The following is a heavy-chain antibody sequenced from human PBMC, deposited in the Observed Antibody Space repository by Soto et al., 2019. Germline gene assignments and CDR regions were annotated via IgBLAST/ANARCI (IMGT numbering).Heavy chain of an antibody. D-gene: IGHD6-13*01. CDR1: GGSISSSNW. CDR2: IYHSGST. CDR3: AREFVSKDSSSPYWYFDL. Sequence: QVQLQESGPGLVKPSGTLSLTCAVSGGSISSSNWWSWVRQPPGKGLEWIGEIYHSGSTNYNPSLKSRVTISVDKSKNQFSLKLSSVTAADTAVYYCAREFVSKDSSSPYWYFDLWGRGTLVTVSS. J-gene: IGHJ2*01. V-gene: IGHV4-4*02.